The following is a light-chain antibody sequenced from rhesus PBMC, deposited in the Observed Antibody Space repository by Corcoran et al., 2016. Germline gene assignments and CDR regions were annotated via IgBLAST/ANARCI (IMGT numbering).Light chain of an antibody. CDR1: SSDIGGYNY. Sequence: QAALTQPRSVSGSPGQSVTISCTGTSSDIGGYNYVSWYQQHPGTAPKLMIYEVNKRPSGVSDRFSGSKSGNVASLTISGLQAEDEADYYCSSYASSSIFIFGTGTRLTVV. CDR2: EVN. CDR3: SSYASSSIFI. V-gene: IGLV2-32*02. J-gene: IGLJ1*01.